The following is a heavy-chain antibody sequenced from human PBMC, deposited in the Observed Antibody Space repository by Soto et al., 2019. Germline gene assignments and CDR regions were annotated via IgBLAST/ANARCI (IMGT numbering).Heavy chain of an antibody. Sequence: QVQLQESGPGLVKPSETLSLTCTVSGGSISTYYWSWIRQSPGKGLEWIGYVRSTGKTDYNPSLKSRLTLSVDTSKNQFSLKLYSVTAADTAIYYCARAEGSGYCAGGGCHADSFDIWGQGTMVTVSS. V-gene: IGHV4-59*01. D-gene: IGHD2-8*02. J-gene: IGHJ3*02. CDR2: VRSTGKT. CDR3: ARAEGSGYCAGGGCHADSFDI. CDR1: GGSISTYY.